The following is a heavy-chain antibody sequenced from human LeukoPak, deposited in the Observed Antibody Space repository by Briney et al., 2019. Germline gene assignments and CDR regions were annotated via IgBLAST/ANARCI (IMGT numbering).Heavy chain of an antibody. D-gene: IGHD3-22*01. CDR2: IIPIFGTA. Sequence: SVKVSCKASGGTFSSYAISWVRQAPGQGLEWMGGIIPIFGTANYAQKFQGRVTITADKSTSTAYMELSSLRSEDTAVYYCAREEYYYDSSGYYYWGQGTLVTVSS. J-gene: IGHJ4*02. V-gene: IGHV1-69*06. CDR1: GGTFSSYA. CDR3: AREEYYYDSSGYYY.